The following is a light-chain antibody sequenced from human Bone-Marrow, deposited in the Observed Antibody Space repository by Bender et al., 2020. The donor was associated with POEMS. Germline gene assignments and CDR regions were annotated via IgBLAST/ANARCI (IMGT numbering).Light chain of an antibody. J-gene: IGLJ1*01. Sequence: QSALTQPASVSGSPGQSIAISCTGTSSDVGGYNYVSWSQQHPGKAPKLMIYDVSNRPSGVSNRFSGSKSDNTASLTISGLQAEYEADYYCSSSISGSTLYVFGSGTKVTVL. V-gene: IGLV2-14*03. CDR1: SSDVGGYNY. CDR3: SSSISGSTLYV. CDR2: DVS.